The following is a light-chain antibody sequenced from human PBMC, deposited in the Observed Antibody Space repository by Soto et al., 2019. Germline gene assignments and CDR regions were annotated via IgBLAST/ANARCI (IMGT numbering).Light chain of an antibody. Sequence: QSVLTQPPSASGSPGQSVTISCTGTSSDVGGYDYVSWYQLHPGKAPKLMIYEVTIRPSGVSDRFSGSKSGNTASLTVSGLQAEDEADYYCSSYTGGNPSYVFGTGTKVTVL. V-gene: IGLV2-8*01. CDR3: SSYTGGNPSYV. J-gene: IGLJ1*01. CDR1: SSDVGGYDY. CDR2: EVT.